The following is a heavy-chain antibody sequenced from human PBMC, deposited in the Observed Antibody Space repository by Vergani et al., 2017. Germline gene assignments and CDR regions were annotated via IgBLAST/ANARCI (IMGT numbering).Heavy chain of an antibody. CDR2: IYYSGST. CDR1: GGSISSYY. D-gene: IGHD3-22*01. CDR3: ARANYYDSSGYYSRVYYFDY. J-gene: IGHJ4*02. V-gene: IGHV4-59*01. Sequence: QVQLQESGPGLVKPSETLSLTCTVSGGSISSYYWSWIRQPPGKGLEWIGYIYYSGSTNYNPSLKSRVTISVDTSKNQFSLKLSSVTAVDTAVYYCARANYYDSSGYYSRVYYFDYWGQGTLVTVSS.